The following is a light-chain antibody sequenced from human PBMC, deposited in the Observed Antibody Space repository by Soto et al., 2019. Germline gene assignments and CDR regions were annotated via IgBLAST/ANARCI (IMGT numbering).Light chain of an antibody. J-gene: IGKJ1*01. CDR2: DAS. Sequence: EIVLTQSPGTLALSPSERXSLSCRASQSVSRSDLAWYQQKPGQAPRLLIYDASIRATGVPDRFSGSGSGTDFTLTISRLEPEDFAVYYCQQYGSSPWTFGQGTKVDIK. CDR3: QQYGSSPWT. V-gene: IGKV3-20*01. CDR1: QSVSRSD.